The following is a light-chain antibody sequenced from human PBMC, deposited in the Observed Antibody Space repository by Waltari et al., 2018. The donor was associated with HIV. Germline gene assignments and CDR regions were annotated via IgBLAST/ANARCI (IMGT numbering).Light chain of an antibody. J-gene: IGKJ3*01. CDR3: QQYTNSAFT. CDR1: QSVRSNY. CDR2: GAS. V-gene: IGKV3-20*01. Sequence: DIVLKQSPGTLSLSPVQRATLSCRASQSVRSNYLAWYQQKPGQAPRLLIYGASTRATGIPDRFSGSGSGTDFTLTISRLEPEDFAVYYCQQYTNSAFTFGPGTKVDNK.